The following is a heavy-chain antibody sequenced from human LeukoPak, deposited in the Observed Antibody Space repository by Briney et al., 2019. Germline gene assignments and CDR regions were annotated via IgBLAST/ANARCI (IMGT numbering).Heavy chain of an antibody. Sequence: PSETLSLTCTVSGGSVSSGSYYWSWIRQPPGKGLEWIGYIYYSGSTNYNPSLKSRVTISVDTSKNQFSLKLSSVTAADTAVYYCAGDYDGGYQMDYWGQGTLVTVSS. CDR1: GGSVSSGSYY. CDR3: AGDYDGGYQMDY. CDR2: IYYSGST. D-gene: IGHD4-23*01. V-gene: IGHV4-61*01. J-gene: IGHJ4*02.